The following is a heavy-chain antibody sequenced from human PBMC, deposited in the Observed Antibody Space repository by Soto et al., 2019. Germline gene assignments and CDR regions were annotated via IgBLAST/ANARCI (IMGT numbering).Heavy chain of an antibody. D-gene: IGHD5-12*01. J-gene: IGHJ3*02. V-gene: IGHV1-46*01. CDR2: INPSGGST. CDR1: GYTFTSYY. Sequence: ASVKVSCKASGYTFTSYYMYWVRQAPGQGLEWMGIINPSGGSTSYAQKFQGRVTMTRDTSTSTVYMELSSLRSEDTAVYYCARVEMATIKGNAFDIWSQGTMVTV. CDR3: ARVEMATIKGNAFDI.